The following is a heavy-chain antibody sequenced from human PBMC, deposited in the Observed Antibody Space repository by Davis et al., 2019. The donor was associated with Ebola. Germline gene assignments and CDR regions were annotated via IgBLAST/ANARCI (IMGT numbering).Heavy chain of an antibody. Sequence: PGGSLRLSCAASGITFSHARMSWVRQAPGKGLEWVGRIKSKTDGGTTDYAAPVKGRFTISRDDSKNTLYLQMNSLKTEDTAVYYCTRVGPHCSGTRCYLPDYWGQGTLVTGSS. CDR1: GITFSHAR. CDR2: IKSKTDGGTT. J-gene: IGHJ4*02. CDR3: TRVGPHCSGTRCYLPDY. D-gene: IGHD2-2*01. V-gene: IGHV3-15*01.